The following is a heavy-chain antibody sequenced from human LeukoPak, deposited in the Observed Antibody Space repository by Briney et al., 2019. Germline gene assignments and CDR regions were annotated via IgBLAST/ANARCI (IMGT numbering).Heavy chain of an antibody. Sequence: GGSLRLSCAPSGFSFSSYAMSWVRQAPGKGLAWVSSISGSGGGTFYADSVKGRFTISRNNSKNTLYLQMNSLRAEDTAVYYCARSPYCSSTSCYLQKYYFDYWGQGTLVTVSS. V-gene: IGHV3-23*01. CDR3: ARSPYCSSTSCYLQKYYFDY. CDR1: GFSFSSYA. J-gene: IGHJ4*02. D-gene: IGHD2-2*01. CDR2: ISGSGGGT.